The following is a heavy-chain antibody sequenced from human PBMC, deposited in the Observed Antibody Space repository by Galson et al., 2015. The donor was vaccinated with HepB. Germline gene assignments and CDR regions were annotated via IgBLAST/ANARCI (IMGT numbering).Heavy chain of an antibody. D-gene: IGHD6-6*01. V-gene: IGHV1-18*04. J-gene: IGHJ4*02. CDR3: ARGGRERSWGEYSILFDY. CDR2: ISAYNGNT. Sequence: SVKVSCKASGYTFTSYGISWVRQAPGQGLEWMGWISAYNGNTNYAQKLQGRVTMTTDTSTSTAYMELRSLRSDDTAVYYCARGGRERSWGEYSILFDYWGQGTLVTVSS. CDR1: GYTFTSYG.